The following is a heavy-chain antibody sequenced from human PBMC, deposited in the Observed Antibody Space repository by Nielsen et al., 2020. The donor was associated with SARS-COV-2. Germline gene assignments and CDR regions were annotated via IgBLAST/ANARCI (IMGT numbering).Heavy chain of an antibody. CDR2: IVVGSGNT. D-gene: IGHD3-10*01. CDR3: ARSAGGLLWFGELFDY. Sequence: SVKVSCKASGFTFTSSAVQWVRQARGQRLEWIGWIVVGSGNTNYAQKFQERVTITRDMSTSTAYMELSSLRSEDTAVYYCARSAGGLLWFGELFDYWGRGTLVTVSS. V-gene: IGHV1-58*01. J-gene: IGHJ4*02. CDR1: GFTFTSSA.